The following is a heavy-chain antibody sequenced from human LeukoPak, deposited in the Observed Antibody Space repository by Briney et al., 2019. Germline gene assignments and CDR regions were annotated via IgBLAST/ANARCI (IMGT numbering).Heavy chain of an antibody. Sequence: SETLSLTCAVYGGSLRGYYWSWIRQPPGKGLEWVGEINHSGSTNYNPSLKRRVTISVDTSKNQFSLKLSSVTAADTAVYYCARVAYCTNGVCYDYFDYWGQGTLVTVSS. CDR1: GGSLRGYY. CDR3: ARVAYCTNGVCYDYFDY. J-gene: IGHJ4*02. V-gene: IGHV4-34*01. D-gene: IGHD2-8*01. CDR2: INHSGST.